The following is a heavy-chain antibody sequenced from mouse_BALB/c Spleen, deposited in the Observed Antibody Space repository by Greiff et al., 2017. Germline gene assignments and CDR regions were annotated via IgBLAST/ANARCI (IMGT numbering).Heavy chain of an antibody. J-gene: IGHJ2*01. V-gene: IGHV1-69*02. CDR3: TRDYYGSSSDY. CDR1: GYTFTSYW. Sequence: VKLQQPGAELVRPGASVKLSCKASGYTFTSYWINWVKQRPGQGLEWIGNIYPSDSYTNYNQKFKDKATLTVDKSSSTAYMQLSSPTSEDSAVYYCTRDYYGSSSDYWGQGTTLTVSS. D-gene: IGHD1-1*01. CDR2: IYPSDSYT.